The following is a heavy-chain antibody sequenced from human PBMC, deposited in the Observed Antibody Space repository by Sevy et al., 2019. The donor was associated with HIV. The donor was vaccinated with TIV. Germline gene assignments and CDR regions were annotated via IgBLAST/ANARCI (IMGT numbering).Heavy chain of an antibody. CDR2: IYYSGST. D-gene: IGHD1-26*01. J-gene: IGHJ4*02. CDR1: GGSIGSSSYY. V-gene: IGHV4-39*01. CDR3: ARLERGGSYLYGFDY. Sequence: SETLSLTCTVSGGSIGSSSYYWGWIRQPPGKGLEWIGSIYYSGSTYYNPSLKSRVTISVDTSKNQFSLKLSSVTAADTAVYYCARLERGGSYLYGFDYWGQGTLVTVSS.